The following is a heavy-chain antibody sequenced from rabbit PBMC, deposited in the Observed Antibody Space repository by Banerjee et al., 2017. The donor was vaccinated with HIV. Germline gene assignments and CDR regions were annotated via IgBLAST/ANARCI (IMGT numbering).Heavy chain of an antibody. CDR3: ARDLAGVIGWNFGL. V-gene: IGHV1S45*01. CDR2: INTSSGNT. J-gene: IGHJ4*01. CDR1: GIDFSSYG. D-gene: IGHD4-1*01. Sequence: QEQLVESGGGLVTLGGSLKLSCKASGIDFSSYGISWVRQAPGKGLEWIACINTSSGNTVYATWAKDRFTISKTSSTTVTLQMTSLTAADTATYFCARDLAGVIGWNFGLWGPGTLVTVS.